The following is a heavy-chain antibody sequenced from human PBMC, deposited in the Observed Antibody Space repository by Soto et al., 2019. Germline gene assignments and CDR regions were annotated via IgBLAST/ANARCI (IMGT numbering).Heavy chain of an antibody. CDR3: ARDFYPVAYFFDY. D-gene: IGHD2-21*01. CDR2: VSGYNDKT. J-gene: IGHJ4*01. CDR1: GSTFTNHG. V-gene: IGHV1-18*04. Sequence: QVQLVQSGGELKMPGASVKVSCKASGSTFTNHGISWVRQAPGQGLEWVGWVSGYNDKTKSAQKFQGRVTMTTDTSTNTAYMELRSLRSDDTAVYFCARDFYPVAYFFDYWGHGTLVTVSS.